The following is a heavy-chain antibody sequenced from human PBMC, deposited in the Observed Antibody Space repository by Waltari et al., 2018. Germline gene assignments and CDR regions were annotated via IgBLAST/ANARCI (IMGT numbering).Heavy chain of an antibody. CDR1: GSTFRRYS. CDR2: ISSTGTYT. Sequence: EVQLVESGGGMVKPGGSLRPSGAASGSTFRRYSMNWVRQAPGKGLEWISSISSTGTYTHYADSVKGRFTISRDNAKNSLYLQMNSLRAEDTGVYWCATGGWGFYLDNWGQGTLVTFSS. CDR3: ATGGWGFYLDN. J-gene: IGHJ4*02. V-gene: IGHV3-21*01. D-gene: IGHD7-27*01.